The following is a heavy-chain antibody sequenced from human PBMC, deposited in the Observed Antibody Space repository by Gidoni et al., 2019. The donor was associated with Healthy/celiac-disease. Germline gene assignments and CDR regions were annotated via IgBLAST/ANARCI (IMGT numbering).Heavy chain of an antibody. CDR3: ARHPYSSSWYEWTFDY. Sequence: EVQLVQSGAEVKKPGESLRISGKGSGYSFTSYWVSWVRQMPGKGLEWMGRIDPSDSYTNYSPSFQGHVTIAADKSISTAYLQWSSLKASDTAMYYCARHPYSSSWYEWTFDYWGQGTLVTVSS. CDR2: IDPSDSYT. D-gene: IGHD6-13*01. J-gene: IGHJ4*02. CDR1: GYSFTSYW. V-gene: IGHV5-10-1*03.